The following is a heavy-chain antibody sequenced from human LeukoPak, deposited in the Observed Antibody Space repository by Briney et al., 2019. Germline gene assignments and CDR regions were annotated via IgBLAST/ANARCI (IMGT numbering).Heavy chain of an antibody. CDR1: GYTFTSYG. CDR3: ARDGGIWFGEWPVDY. V-gene: IGHV1-18*01. Sequence: ASVKVSCKASGYTFTSYGISWVRQAPGQGLEWMGWISTYNGNTNYAQKLQGRVTMTTDTSTSTAYMELRSLRSDDTAVYYCARDGGIWFGEWPVDYWGQGTLVTVSS. J-gene: IGHJ4*02. D-gene: IGHD3-10*01. CDR2: ISTYNGNT.